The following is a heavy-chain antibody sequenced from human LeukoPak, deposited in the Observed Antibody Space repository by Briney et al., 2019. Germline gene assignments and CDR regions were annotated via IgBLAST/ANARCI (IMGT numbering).Heavy chain of an antibody. CDR2: IKPNSGGT. D-gene: IGHD3-9*01. Sequence: ASVKVSCKASGYTFTSYGISWVRQAPGQGLEWMGWIKPNSGGTNYAQKFQGRVTMTRDTSISTAYMELSRLRSDDTAVYYCARGPHGRIYDILTGFDYWGQGTLVTVSS. CDR3: ARGPHGRIYDILTGFDY. J-gene: IGHJ4*02. CDR1: GYTFTSYG. V-gene: IGHV1-2*02.